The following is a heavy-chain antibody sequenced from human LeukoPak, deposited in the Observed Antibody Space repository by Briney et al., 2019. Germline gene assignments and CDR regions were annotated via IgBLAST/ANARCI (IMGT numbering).Heavy chain of an antibody. CDR2: IYSGGST. CDR3: ARGVRYFDWLLYLDY. J-gene: IGHJ4*02. V-gene: IGHV3-66*01. D-gene: IGHD3-9*01. CDR1: GFTVSSNY. Sequence: GSLRLSCAASGFTVSSNYMSWVRQAPGKGLEGVSVIYSGGSTYYADSVKGRFTISRDNSKNKLYLQMNSLRAEDTAVYYCARGVRYFDWLLYLDYWGQGTLVTVSA.